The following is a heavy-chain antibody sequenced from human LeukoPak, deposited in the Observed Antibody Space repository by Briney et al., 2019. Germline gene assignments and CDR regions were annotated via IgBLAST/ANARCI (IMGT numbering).Heavy chain of an antibody. D-gene: IGHD2-2*01. Sequence: PGGSLRLSCAASGFTFSAYGMHWVRQAPGGGLEWVAIIWYDGGNKYYADSVKGRFTISRDDFKNTLHLQMNNLRAEDAAVYYCAKVRVTYCVTTTCYGDFDFWGQGTLVTVAS. V-gene: IGHV3-33*06. CDR3: AKVRVTYCVTTTCYGDFDF. CDR1: GFTFSAYG. J-gene: IGHJ4*02. CDR2: IWYDGGNK.